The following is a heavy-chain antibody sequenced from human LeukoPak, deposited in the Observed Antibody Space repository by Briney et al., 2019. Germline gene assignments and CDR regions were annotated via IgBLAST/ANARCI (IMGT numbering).Heavy chain of an antibody. D-gene: IGHD4-23*01. CDR2: ISVNNGNP. J-gene: IGHJ5*02. Sequence: ASVTVSCRASGFAFDHYGISWVRQAPGQGLESMGWISVNNGNPHYPKKFQGRVTMTEDTSTDTAYMELSSLRSEDTAVYYCATVIGGPGGIWFDPWGQGTLVTVSS. CDR3: ATVIGGPGGIWFDP. CDR1: GFAFDHYG. V-gene: IGHV1-18*01.